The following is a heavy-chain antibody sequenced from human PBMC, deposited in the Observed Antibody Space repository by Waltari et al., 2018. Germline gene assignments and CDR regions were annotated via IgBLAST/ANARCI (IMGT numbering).Heavy chain of an antibody. CDR1: GFTFSSYG. D-gene: IGHD3-3*01. J-gene: IGHJ6*03. V-gene: IGHV3-30*18. CDR2: IWYDGSNK. CDR3: AKGYDFWYMDV. Sequence: QVQLVESGGGVVQPGRSLRLSCAASGFTFSSYGMHWVRQAPGKGLEWVAVIWYDGSNKYYADSVKGRFTISRDNSKNTLYLQMNSLRAEDTAMYYCAKGYDFWYMDVWGKGTTVTVSS.